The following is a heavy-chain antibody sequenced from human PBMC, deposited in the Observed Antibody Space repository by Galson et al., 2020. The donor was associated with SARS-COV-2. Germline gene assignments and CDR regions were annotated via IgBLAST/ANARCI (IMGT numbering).Heavy chain of an antibody. V-gene: IGHV4-59*08. J-gene: IGHJ4*02. CDR2: IYYSGST. CDR3: ARGDTDYYDSSGYYYYFDY. D-gene: IGHD3-22*01. CDR1: GGSISSYY. Sequence: ETSETRSLTCTVSGGSISSYYWSWIRQPPGKGLEWIGYIYYSGSTNYNPSLKSRVTISVDTSKNQFSLKLSSVTAADTAVYYCARGDTDYYDSSGYYYYFDYWGQGTLVTVSS.